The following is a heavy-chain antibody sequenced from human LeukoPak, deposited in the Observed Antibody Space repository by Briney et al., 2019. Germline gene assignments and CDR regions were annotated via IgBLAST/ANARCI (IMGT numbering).Heavy chain of an antibody. J-gene: IGHJ3*02. CDR2: IIPIFGTT. CDR3: ARDRTTPTPKRGVSAFDI. D-gene: IGHD3-10*01. Sequence: SVKVSCKSSGGTFSSNGISWLRQAPGQDLEWRGGIIPIFGTTDYAQKFQGRVTITADESTSTAYMELSSLRSEDTAVYYCARDRTTPTPKRGVSAFDIWGQGTMVTVSS. CDR1: GGTFSSNG. V-gene: IGHV1-69*13.